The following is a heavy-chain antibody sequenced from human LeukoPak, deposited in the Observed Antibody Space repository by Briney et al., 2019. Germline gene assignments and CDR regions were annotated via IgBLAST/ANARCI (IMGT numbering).Heavy chain of an antibody. CDR3: ARDSFYDDNGYYHYFDY. CDR2: IWYDASGQ. J-gene: IGHJ4*02. V-gene: IGHV3-33*01. D-gene: IGHD3-22*01. CDR1: GFSFSTFG. Sequence: GGSLRLSCAASGFSFSTFGMHWVRQAPGKGLEWVAMIWYDASGQHYADSVKGRFTISRDTSKNTLYLQMHSLRAEDTAVYFCARDSFYDDNGYYHYFDYWGQGALVTVSS.